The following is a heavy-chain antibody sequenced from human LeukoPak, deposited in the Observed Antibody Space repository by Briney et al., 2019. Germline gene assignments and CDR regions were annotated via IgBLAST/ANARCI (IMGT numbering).Heavy chain of an antibody. Sequence: SQTLSLTCTVSGGSISSDVYYWSWIRQHPGKGLEWIGRIYTSGSTNYNPSLKSRVTMSVDTSKNQFSLKLSSVTAADTAVYYCAREMTTVTTGFDYWGQGTLVTVSS. D-gene: IGHD4-17*01. V-gene: IGHV4-61*02. CDR3: AREMTTVTTGFDY. CDR2: IYTSGST. J-gene: IGHJ4*02. CDR1: GGSISSDVYY.